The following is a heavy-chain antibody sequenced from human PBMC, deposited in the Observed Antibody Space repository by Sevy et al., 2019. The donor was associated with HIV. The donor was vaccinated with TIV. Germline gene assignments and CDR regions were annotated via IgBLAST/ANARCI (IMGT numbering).Heavy chain of an antibody. CDR3: ARELLDSPGGNGAFDI. D-gene: IGHD3-22*01. Sequence: GGSLRLSCVASGFTINDDYMSWIRQAPGKGLEWVAYISSRSTHKNYADSLKGRFTFSRDKAKNSLFLQMDSLRTEDTAVYYCARELLDSPGGNGAFDIWGQGTMVTVSS. J-gene: IGHJ3*02. V-gene: IGHV3-11*06. CDR2: ISSRSTHK. CDR1: GFTINDDY.